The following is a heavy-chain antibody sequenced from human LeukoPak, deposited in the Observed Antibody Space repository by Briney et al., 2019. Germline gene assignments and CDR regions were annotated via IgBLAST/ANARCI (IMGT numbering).Heavy chain of an antibody. CDR1: GYTFINYG. D-gene: IGHD2/OR15-2a*01. Sequence: ASVKVSCKASGYTFINYGITWVRQAPGQGLEWMGWSSPYNGKTNYAQKLQGRVTMTTDTSTNTAYMELRSLRSDDTAVYYCARGGVDIVTVPVSNWFDPWGQGTLVTVSS. V-gene: IGHV1-18*01. CDR2: SSPYNGKT. CDR3: ARGGVDIVTVPVSNWFDP. J-gene: IGHJ5*02.